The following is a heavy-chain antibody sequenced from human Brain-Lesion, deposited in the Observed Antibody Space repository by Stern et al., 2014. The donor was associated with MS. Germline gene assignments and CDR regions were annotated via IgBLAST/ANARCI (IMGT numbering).Heavy chain of an antibody. CDR1: GCPIGSRTYH. CDR2: INARGST. D-gene: IGHD5-18*01. Sequence: VQLVESGPELVTPSRSLSLTCTVSGCPIGSRTYHWDWIRQAAAKGPAWTVRINARGSTHFSPSPKSRVSLSGDTSTNQFSPKLSSVTAADAAMYYCVRETGGYTYGDTDFFDFWGQGTLVTVSS. J-gene: IGHJ4*02. CDR3: VRETGGYTYGDTDFFDF. V-gene: IGHV4-61*02.